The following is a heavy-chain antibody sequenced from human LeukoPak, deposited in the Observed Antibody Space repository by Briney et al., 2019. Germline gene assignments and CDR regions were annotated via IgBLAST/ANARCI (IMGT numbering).Heavy chain of an antibody. CDR1: GFTFSSYA. J-gene: IGHJ6*02. CDR2: ISGSGGST. V-gene: IGHV3-23*01. Sequence: GGSLRLFCAASGFTFSSYAMSWVRQAPGKGLEWVSAISGSGGSTYYADSVKGRFTISRDNPKNTLHLQMNSLRAEDTAVYYCANVSGSYQLLENYYYYGMDVWGQGTTVTVSS. CDR3: ANVSGSYQLLENYYYYGMDV. D-gene: IGHD2-2*01.